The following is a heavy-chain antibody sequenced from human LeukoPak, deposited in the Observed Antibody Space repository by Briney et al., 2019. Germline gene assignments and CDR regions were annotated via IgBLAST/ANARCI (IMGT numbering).Heavy chain of an antibody. V-gene: IGHV1-18*01. CDR1: GYTLTSYG. CDR2: ISAYNGNT. CDR3: ARAPGGYYYYYYMDV. Sequence: ASVKVSCKASGYTLTSYGISWVRQAPGQGLEWMGWISAYNGNTNYAQKLQGRVTMTTNTSTSTAYMELRSLRSDDTAVYYCARAPGGYYYYYYMDVWGKGTTVTVSS. D-gene: IGHD4-23*01. J-gene: IGHJ6*03.